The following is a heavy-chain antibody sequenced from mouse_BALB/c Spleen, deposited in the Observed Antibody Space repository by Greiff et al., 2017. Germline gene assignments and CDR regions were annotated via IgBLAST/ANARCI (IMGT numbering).Heavy chain of an antibody. Sequence: DVMLVESGPSLVKPSQTLSLTCSVTGDSITSGYWNWIRKFPGNKLEYMGYISYSGSTYYNPSLKSRISITRDTSKNQYYLQLNSVTTEDTATYYCASQGGYGYDEGYFDYWGQGTTLTVSS. CDR2: ISYSGST. D-gene: IGHD2-2*01. CDR1: GDSITSGY. V-gene: IGHV3-8*02. J-gene: IGHJ2*01. CDR3: ASQGGYGYDEGYFDY.